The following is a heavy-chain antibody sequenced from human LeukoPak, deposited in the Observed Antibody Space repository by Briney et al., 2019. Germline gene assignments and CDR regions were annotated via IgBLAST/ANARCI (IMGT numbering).Heavy chain of an antibody. V-gene: IGHV1-46*01. Sequence: ASVKVSCKASGYTFTGYYMHWVRQAPGQGLEWMGIINPSGGSTHYAQKFQGRVTMTRYTSTSTVYMELSSLRTEDTAVYYCATHSGSYYDETPDFDYWGQGTLVTVSS. D-gene: IGHD1-26*01. CDR1: GYTFTGYY. CDR2: INPSGGST. CDR3: ATHSGSYYDETPDFDY. J-gene: IGHJ4*02.